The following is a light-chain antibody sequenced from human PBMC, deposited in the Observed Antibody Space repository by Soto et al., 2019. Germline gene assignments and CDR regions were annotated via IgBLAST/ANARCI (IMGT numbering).Light chain of an antibody. Sequence: QSVLTQPASVSGSPGQSITISCTGTSSDIGGYNYVSWYQQHPGKAPKLIVYDVSNRPSGISNRFSGSKSGNTASLTISGLQAEDEADYCCSSYTSSSNVLFGGGTKLTVL. CDR2: DVS. V-gene: IGLV2-14*03. J-gene: IGLJ2*01. CDR3: SSYTSSSNVL. CDR1: SSDIGGYNY.